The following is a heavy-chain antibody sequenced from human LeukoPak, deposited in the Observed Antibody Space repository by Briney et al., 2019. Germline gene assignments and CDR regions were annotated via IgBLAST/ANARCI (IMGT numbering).Heavy chain of an antibody. CDR2: INSNGGRT. CDR3: VKDLYYDNSGYYSGAFDY. J-gene: IGHJ4*02. Sequence: GGSLRPSCSASGFTFKKYAMHWVRQPPGKGLEYVSSINSNGGRTYYADSVKGRFTISRDNSKNTLFLQMSSVRVEDTAVYYCVKDLYYDNSGYYSGAFDYWGQGTLVTVSS. V-gene: IGHV3-64D*06. CDR1: GFTFKKYA. D-gene: IGHD3-22*01.